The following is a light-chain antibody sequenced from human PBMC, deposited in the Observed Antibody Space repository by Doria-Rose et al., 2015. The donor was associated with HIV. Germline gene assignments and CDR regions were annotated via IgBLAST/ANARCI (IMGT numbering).Light chain of an antibody. CDR2: WAS. J-gene: IGKJ3*01. V-gene: IGKV4-1*01. Sequence: TQSPESLGMSLGERATLNCKSNQSLLYTSKNYLAWYQQKPGQPPKLLIYWASTRQSGVPARFSGSRSGTDFTLTISSLEAEDVAVYYCQQYYDTPSFGPGTTVDIK. CDR3: QQYYDTPS. CDR1: QSLLYTSKNY.